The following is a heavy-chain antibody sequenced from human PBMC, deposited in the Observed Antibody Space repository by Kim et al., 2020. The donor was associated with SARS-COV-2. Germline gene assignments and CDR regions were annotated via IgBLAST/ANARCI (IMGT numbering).Heavy chain of an antibody. V-gene: IGHV3-11*06. D-gene: IGHD6-19*01. Sequence: VKARFTISRDNAKNSLYLQMNSLRAEDTAVYYCARDRHSSGWKSIYYFDYWGQGTLVTVSS. J-gene: IGHJ4*02. CDR3: ARDRHSSGWKSIYYFDY.